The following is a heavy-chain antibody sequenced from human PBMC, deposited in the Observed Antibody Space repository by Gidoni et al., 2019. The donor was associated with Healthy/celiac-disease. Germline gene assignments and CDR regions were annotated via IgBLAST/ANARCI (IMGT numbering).Heavy chain of an antibody. J-gene: IGHJ4*02. D-gene: IGHD6-19*01. CDR2: ISGSGGST. Sequence: EVQLLVSGGGLVQPGGSLRLSCAASGFTFSSYAMSWVRQAPGKGLEWVSAISGSGGSTYYADSVKGRFTSSRDNSKNTLYLQMNSLRAEDTAVYYCAKIYEWLEYYFDYWGQGTLVTVSS. CDR3: AKIYEWLEYYFDY. CDR1: GFTFSSYA. V-gene: IGHV3-23*01.